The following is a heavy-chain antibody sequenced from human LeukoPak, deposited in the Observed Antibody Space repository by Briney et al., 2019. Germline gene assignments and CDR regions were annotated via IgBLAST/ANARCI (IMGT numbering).Heavy chain of an antibody. J-gene: IGHJ4*02. Sequence: GGSLRLSCAASGFTDSSNYMSWVGQAPGKGLEGVAGIYSGGSTYYAVSVKGGFPISRDNSKNTLYLQMNSLRAEDRAVYYCAKDGGSSGYYYLGHDYWGQGTLVTVSS. CDR1: GFTDSSNY. CDR3: AKDGGSSGYYYLGHDY. V-gene: IGHV3-53*05. CDR2: IYSGGST. D-gene: IGHD3-22*01.